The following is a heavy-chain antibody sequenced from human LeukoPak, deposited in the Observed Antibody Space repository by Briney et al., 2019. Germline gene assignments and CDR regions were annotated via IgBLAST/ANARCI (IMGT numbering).Heavy chain of an antibody. D-gene: IGHD6-6*01. CDR1: GFTFSSYT. CDR3: ARDSLEYSSSSGFDY. V-gene: IGHV3-21*01. CDR2: IRSGISYK. Sequence: PGGSLRLSCAASGFTFSSYTMNWVRQAPGKRQEWVSAIRSGISYKYFTDSVKGRFSISRDNAKDSLYLQMNSMRAEDTAVYYCARDSLEYSSSSGFDYWGQGTLVTVSS. J-gene: IGHJ4*02.